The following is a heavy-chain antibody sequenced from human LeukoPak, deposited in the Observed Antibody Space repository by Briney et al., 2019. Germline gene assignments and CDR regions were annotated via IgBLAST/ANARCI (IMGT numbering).Heavy chain of an antibody. CDR2: ISWNSGSI. V-gene: IGHV3-9*01. Sequence: PGGSLRLSCAASGFTFDDYAMHWVRQAPGKGLEWVSGISWNSGSIGYADSVKGRFTISRDNAKNSLYLQMNSLRAEDTALYYCAKDIGRAIDYRGQGTLVTVSS. CDR3: AKDIGRAIDY. D-gene: IGHD1-14*01. J-gene: IGHJ4*02. CDR1: GFTFDDYA.